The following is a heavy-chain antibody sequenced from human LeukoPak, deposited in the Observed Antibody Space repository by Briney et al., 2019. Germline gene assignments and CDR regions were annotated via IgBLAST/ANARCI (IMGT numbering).Heavy chain of an antibody. CDR2: ISGSGGST. Sequence: GGSLRLSCAASGFTFSSYAMSWVRQAPGKGLEWASAISGSGGSTYYADSVKGRFTISRDNSKNTLYLQMNSLRAEDTAVYYCAKGPRAYGDLLDYWGQGTLVTVSS. D-gene: IGHD4-17*01. CDR1: GFTFSSYA. CDR3: AKGPRAYGDLLDY. V-gene: IGHV3-23*01. J-gene: IGHJ4*02.